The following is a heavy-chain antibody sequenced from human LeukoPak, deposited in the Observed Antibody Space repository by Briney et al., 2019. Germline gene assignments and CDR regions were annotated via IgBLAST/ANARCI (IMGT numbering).Heavy chain of an antibody. V-gene: IGHV3-48*04. J-gene: IGHJ4*02. CDR3: ARAEGSDY. Sequence: GGSLRLSCVTSGFTFTSYAMNWVRQAPGKGLEWVSYISSSSSTIYYADSVKGRFTISRDNAKNSLYLQMNSLRAEDTAVYYCARAEGSDYWGQGTLVTVSS. CDR2: ISSSSSTI. CDR1: GFTFTSYA.